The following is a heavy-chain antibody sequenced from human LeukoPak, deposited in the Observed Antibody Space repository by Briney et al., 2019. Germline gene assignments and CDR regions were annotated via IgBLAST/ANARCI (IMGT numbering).Heavy chain of an antibody. Sequence: GESLKISFKGSGYSFTSYWISLVRQMPVKGLEWLGRIDPSDSYTNYSPSFQGHVTISADKSISTAYLQWSSLKASDTAMYYCARHGEYYDSSGYYSLRYWFDPWGQGTLVTVSS. CDR2: IDPSDSYT. V-gene: IGHV5-10-1*01. CDR1: GYSFTSYW. CDR3: ARHGEYYDSSGYYSLRYWFDP. D-gene: IGHD3-22*01. J-gene: IGHJ5*02.